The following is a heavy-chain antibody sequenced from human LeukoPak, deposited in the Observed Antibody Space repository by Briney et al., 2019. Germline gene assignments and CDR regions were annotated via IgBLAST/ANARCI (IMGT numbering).Heavy chain of an antibody. Sequence: PSETLSLTCAVYGGSFSGYYWSWIRQPPGKGLEWIGEINHSGSTNYNPSLKSRVTISVDTSKNQFSLKLSSVTAADTAMYYCADSSGYYNFDYWGQGSLVTVSS. J-gene: IGHJ4*02. D-gene: IGHD3-22*01. V-gene: IGHV4-34*01. CDR2: INHSGST. CDR1: GGSFSGYY. CDR3: ADSSGYYNFDY.